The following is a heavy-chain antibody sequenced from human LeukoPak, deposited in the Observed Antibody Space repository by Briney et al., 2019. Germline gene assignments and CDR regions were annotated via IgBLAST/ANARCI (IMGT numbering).Heavy chain of an antibody. D-gene: IGHD3-10*01. Sequence: GGSLRLSCGASGFTFSSYWMHWVRQAPGEGLEWVARINSDGSDTGYADSVKGRFTVARDNAENTLYLHMNSLRVEDTAVYYCARGFRDYWGQGTLVAVSS. CDR3: ARGFRDY. CDR2: INSDGSDT. CDR1: GFTFSSYW. V-gene: IGHV3-74*01. J-gene: IGHJ4*02.